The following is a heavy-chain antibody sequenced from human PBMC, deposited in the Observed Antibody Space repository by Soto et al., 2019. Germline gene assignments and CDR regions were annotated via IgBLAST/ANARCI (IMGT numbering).Heavy chain of an antibody. Sequence: PSETLSLTCTVSGGSISSYYWSWIRQPPGKGLEWIGYIYYSGSTTYNPSLQSRVTISVDTSKNLFSLMLSSVTGADTAVYYCARDRKATSGLYFYCLDVCGQRTSFPV. CDR3: ARDRKATSGLYFYCLDV. J-gene: IGHJ6*02. V-gene: IGHV4-59*01. CDR1: GGSISSYY. CDR2: IYYSGST. D-gene: IGHD3-10*01.